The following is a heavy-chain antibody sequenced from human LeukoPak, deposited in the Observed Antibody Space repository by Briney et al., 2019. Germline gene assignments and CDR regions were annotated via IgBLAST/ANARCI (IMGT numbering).Heavy chain of an antibody. J-gene: IGHJ6*02. CDR1: GFTFSSYW. CDR2: IKQDGSEK. D-gene: IGHD3-10*01. Sequence: PGGSLRLSCAASGFTFSSYWMSWVRQAPGKGLEWVANIKQDGSEKYYVDSVKGRFTISRDNAKNSLYLQMNSLRAEDTAVYYCARDLYYYGSGSYYKGLQPLRPKNGMDVWGQGTTVTVSS. CDR3: ARDLYYYGSGSYYKGLQPLRPKNGMDV. V-gene: IGHV3-7*01.